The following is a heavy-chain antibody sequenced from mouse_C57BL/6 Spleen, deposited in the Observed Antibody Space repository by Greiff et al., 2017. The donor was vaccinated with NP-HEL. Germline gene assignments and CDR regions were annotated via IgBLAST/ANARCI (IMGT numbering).Heavy chain of an antibody. D-gene: IGHD4-1*01. CDR1: GFTFSSYA. V-gene: IGHV5-4*01. CDR3: ARDPGGNWYFDV. CDR2: ISDGGRYT. Sequence: DVMLVESGGGLVKPGGSLKLSCAASGFTFSSYAMSWVRQTPEKRLEWVATISDGGRYTYYPDNVKGRFTISRDNAKNNLYLQMSHLKSEDTAMYYCARDPGGNWYFDVWGTGTTVTVSS. J-gene: IGHJ1*03.